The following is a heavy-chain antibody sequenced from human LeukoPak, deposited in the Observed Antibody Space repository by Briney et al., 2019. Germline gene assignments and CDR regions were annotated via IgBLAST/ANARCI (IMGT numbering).Heavy chain of an antibody. Sequence: PGGSLRLSCAASGFTFSSCAMHWVRQAPGKGLEWVSAISGSGGSTYYADSVKGRFTVSRDNSKNTLYLQMNSLRAEDTAVYHCARGATSEDTAIVTGYWGQGTLVTVSS. CDR1: GFTFSSCA. D-gene: IGHD5-18*01. V-gene: IGHV3-23*01. CDR2: ISGSGGST. J-gene: IGHJ4*02. CDR3: ARGATSEDTAIVTGY.